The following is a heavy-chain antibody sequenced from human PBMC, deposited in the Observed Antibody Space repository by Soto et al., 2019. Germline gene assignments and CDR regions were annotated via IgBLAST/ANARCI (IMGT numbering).Heavy chain of an antibody. J-gene: IGHJ3*02. CDR2: INHSGST. CDR1: GGSFSGYY. Sequence: SETLSLTCAVYGGSFSGYYWSWIRQPPGKGLEWIGEINHSGSTNYNPSLKSRVTISVDTSKNQFSLKLSSVTAADTAVYYCARGRGRIAGAFDISGQATMGTGSS. D-gene: IGHD6-13*01. CDR3: ARGRGRIAGAFDI. V-gene: IGHV4-34*01.